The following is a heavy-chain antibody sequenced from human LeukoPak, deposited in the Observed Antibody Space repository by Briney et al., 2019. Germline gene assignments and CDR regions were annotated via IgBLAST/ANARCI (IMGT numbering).Heavy chain of an antibody. CDR1: GYTFTSYD. Sequence: ASVKVSCKASGYTFTSYDINWVRQATGQGLEWMEWMNPNSGNTGYAQKFQGRVTMTRNTSISTAYMELSSLRSEDTAVYYCARGPLEYCSSTSCYTRDYWGQGTLVTVSS. CDR2: MNPNSGNT. J-gene: IGHJ4*02. V-gene: IGHV1-8*01. CDR3: ARGPLEYCSSTSCYTRDY. D-gene: IGHD2-2*02.